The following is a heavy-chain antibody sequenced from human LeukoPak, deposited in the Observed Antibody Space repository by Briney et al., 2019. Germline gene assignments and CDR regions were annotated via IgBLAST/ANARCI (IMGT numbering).Heavy chain of an antibody. CDR1: GFTFSSYA. J-gene: IGHJ4*02. V-gene: IGHV3-30*04. CDR2: ISYDGSNK. CDR3: ARDSYYYDSSGVVDY. Sequence: PGGSLRLSCAASGFTFSSYAMHWVRQAPGKGLEWVAVISYDGSNKYYADSVKGRFTISRDNSKNTLYLQMNSLRAEDTAVYYCARDSYYYDSSGVVDYWGQGTLVTVSS. D-gene: IGHD3-22*01.